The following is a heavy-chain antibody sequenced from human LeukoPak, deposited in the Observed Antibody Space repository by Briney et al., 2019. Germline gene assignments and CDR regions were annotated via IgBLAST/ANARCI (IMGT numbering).Heavy chain of an antibody. CDR2: IRGSGGTT. D-gene: IGHD6-13*01. CDR1: GFTFSSYA. V-gene: IGHV3-23*01. J-gene: IGHJ4*02. CDR3: AKESGSSSSRVRFDY. Sequence: GGSLRLSCAASGFTFSSYAMSWVRQAPGKGLEWVSAIRGSGGTTYYTDSVKGRFTISRDNSKNPLYLQINNLRPEDTAVYFCAKESGSSSSRVRFDYWGRGRLVGVCS.